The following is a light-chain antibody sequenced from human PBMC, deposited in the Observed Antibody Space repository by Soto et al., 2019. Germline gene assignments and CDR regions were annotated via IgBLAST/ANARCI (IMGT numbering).Light chain of an antibody. J-gene: IGKJ5*01. CDR3: QQINSYLIT. Sequence: DIQLTQSPSFLSASVGDRVTITCRASQGISSHLAWYQQQPGKAPKLLIYVASTLRSGVTLRFSGSGSGTEFTYTISCLQPEDFGGSYCQQINSYLITFGQGTRLEIK. V-gene: IGKV1-9*01. CDR2: VAS. CDR1: QGISSH.